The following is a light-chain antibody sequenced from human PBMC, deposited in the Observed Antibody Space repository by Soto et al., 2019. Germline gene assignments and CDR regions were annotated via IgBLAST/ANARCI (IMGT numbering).Light chain of an antibody. V-gene: IGLV2-14*01. CDR2: EVT. CDR3: CSYTASYTNV. CDR1: GSDFGPYNY. Sequence: QSALTQPASGSGSPGQSIPLSCTGTGSDFGPYNYVSGYQQHPGKAPKHMIYEVTNRPSGVSNRFSGSKSGNTASLTISWLHAEDEADYYCCSYTASYTNVFGTGTKLTVL. J-gene: IGLJ1*01.